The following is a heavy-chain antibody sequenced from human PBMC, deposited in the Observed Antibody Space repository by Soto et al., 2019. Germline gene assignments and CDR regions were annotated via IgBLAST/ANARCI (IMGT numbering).Heavy chain of an antibody. J-gene: IGHJ3*02. V-gene: IGHV4-31*03. D-gene: IGHD3-10*01. CDR1: CGSISSGGYY. CDR2: IYYSGST. CDR3: ARKWHYYGSGSYYKSAFDI. Sequence: QVQLQESGPGLVKPSQTLSLTCTVSCGSISSGGYYWSWIRQHPGKGLEWIGYIYYSGSTYYNPSLKSRVTISVDTSKNQFSLKLSSVTAADTAVYYCARKWHYYGSGSYYKSAFDIWGQGTMVTVSS.